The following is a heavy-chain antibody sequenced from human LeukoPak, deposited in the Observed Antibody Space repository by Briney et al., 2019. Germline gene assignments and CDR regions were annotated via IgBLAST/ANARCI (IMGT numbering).Heavy chain of an antibody. D-gene: IGHD3-22*01. CDR3: ARPYYDSSGYYHDAFDI. CDR1: GGSISSGAYS. J-gene: IGHJ3*02. CDR2: IYQSGST. V-gene: IGHV4-30-4*07. Sequence: PSETLSLTCAMSGGSISSGAYSWSWIRQPPGKGLEWIGYIYQSGSTYHNPSLKSRVTMSVDTSKNQFSLKLSSVTAADTAVYYCARPYYDSSGYYHDAFDIWGQGTMVTVSS.